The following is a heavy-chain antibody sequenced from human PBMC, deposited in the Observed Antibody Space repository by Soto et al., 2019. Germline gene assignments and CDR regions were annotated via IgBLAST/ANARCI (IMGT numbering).Heavy chain of an antibody. V-gene: IGHV3-64D*06. CDR3: VKDRDYYDSSGSDY. CDR1: EFTFSGYA. Sequence: PWGVLRLSCSAAEFTFSGYAMHWVRQAPGKGLEYVSAISSNGGSTYYADSVKGRFTISRDNSKNTLYLQMSSLRAEDTAVYYCVKDRDYYDSSGSDYCGQGTLVTVSS. CDR2: ISSNGGST. D-gene: IGHD3-22*01. J-gene: IGHJ4*02.